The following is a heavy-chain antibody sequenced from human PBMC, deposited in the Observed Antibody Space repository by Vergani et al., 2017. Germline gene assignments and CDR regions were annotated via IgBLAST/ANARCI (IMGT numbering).Heavy chain of an antibody. J-gene: IGHJ1*01. D-gene: IGHD3-10*01. V-gene: IGHV1-18*01. CDR1: GYDFTNYG. CDR3: ARGQSGSYYRYFEH. Sequence: QVQLVQSGPEVKKPGASVKVSCKASGYDFTNYGLGWVRQAPGQGLEWMGWISAYNGNTKYAQKFQGRVSVTTDTSTTTVYMGLRRLTSDDTAVYYCARGQSGSYYRYFEHWGQGNLVIVSS. CDR2: ISAYNGNT.